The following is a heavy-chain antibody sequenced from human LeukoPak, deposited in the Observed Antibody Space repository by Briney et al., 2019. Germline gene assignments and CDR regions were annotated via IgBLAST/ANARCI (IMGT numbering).Heavy chain of an antibody. D-gene: IGHD2-2*01. Sequence: SVKVSCKASGGTFSSYTISWVRQAPGQGLEWMGRIIPILGIANYAQKFQGRVTITADKSTSTAYMELSSQRSEDTAVYYCARDKGYCSSTSCRGYNWFDPWGQGTLVTVSS. CDR2: IIPILGIA. CDR1: GGTFSSYT. J-gene: IGHJ5*02. V-gene: IGHV1-69*04. CDR3: ARDKGYCSSTSCRGYNWFDP.